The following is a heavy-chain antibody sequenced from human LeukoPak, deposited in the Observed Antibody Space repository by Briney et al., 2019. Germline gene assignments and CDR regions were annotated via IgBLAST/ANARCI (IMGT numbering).Heavy chain of an antibody. J-gene: IGHJ4*02. V-gene: IGHV4-39*07. CDR3: ARDAYYYDSSGYNICDY. CDR2: IYYSGST. Sequence: TSETLSLTCTVSGGSISSSSYYWGWIRQPPGKGLEWIGSIYYSGSTYYNPSLKSRVTISVDTSKNQFSLKLSSVAAADTAVYYCARDAYYYDSSGYNICDYWGQGTLVTVSS. D-gene: IGHD3-22*01. CDR1: GGSISSSSYY.